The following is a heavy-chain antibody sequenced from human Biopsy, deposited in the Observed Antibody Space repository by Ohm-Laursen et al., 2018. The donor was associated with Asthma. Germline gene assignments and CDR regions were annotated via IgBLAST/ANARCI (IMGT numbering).Heavy chain of an antibody. CDR3: ARKAGSCISRTCYSLDF. V-gene: IGHV1-69*01. J-gene: IGHJ4*02. Sequence: SSVKVSCKSSGGTFTTYVIGWVRQAPGQGLGGLGGIISFLGTTTYPQKFQDRVPITADDSTSTVYMELSSLRSEDTAVYYCARKAGSCISRTCYSLDFWGQGTLVTVSS. CDR2: IISFLGTT. CDR1: GGTFTTYV. D-gene: IGHD2-2*01.